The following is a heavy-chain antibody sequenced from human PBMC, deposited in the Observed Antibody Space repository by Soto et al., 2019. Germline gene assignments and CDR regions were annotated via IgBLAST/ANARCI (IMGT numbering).Heavy chain of an antibody. V-gene: IGHV3-23*01. Sequence: GGSLRLSCAASGFIFENFGMSWVRQAPGKGLEWISSISGSGFKKYYADSVKGRFTISRDNSKSTVYLELNNLSAEDTAVYHCARNQGVELVPLATVDWFDPWGQGSVVTVSS. J-gene: IGHJ5*02. CDR2: ISGSGFKK. CDR3: ARNQGVELVPLATVDWFDP. CDR1: GFIFENFG. D-gene: IGHD1-26*01.